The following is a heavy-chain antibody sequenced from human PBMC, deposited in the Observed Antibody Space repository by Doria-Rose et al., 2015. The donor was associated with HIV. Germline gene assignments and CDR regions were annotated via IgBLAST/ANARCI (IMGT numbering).Heavy chain of an antibody. CDR2: IFSDDER. Sequence: QVTLKESSPVLVKPTETLTLTCTVSGVSLSSPGMGVSWIRQPPGKALEWLANIFSDDERSYKTSLKSRLTISRGTSKSQVVLTMTDMDPVDTSTYYCARIESSRWYHKYYFDFWGQGTLVIVSA. CDR3: ARIESSRWYHKYYFDF. D-gene: IGHD6-13*01. J-gene: IGHJ4*02. CDR1: GVSLSSPGMG. V-gene: IGHV2-26*01.